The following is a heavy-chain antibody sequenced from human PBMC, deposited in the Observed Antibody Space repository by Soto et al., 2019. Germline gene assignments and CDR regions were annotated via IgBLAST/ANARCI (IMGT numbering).Heavy chain of an antibody. CDR2: ISSSGSTI. V-gene: IGHV3-11*01. CDR1: GLTFSDYY. D-gene: IGHD3-22*01. CDR3: ARVVDSGYYPDY. J-gene: IGHJ4*02. Sequence: GGSLRLSCAASGLTFSDYYMSWIRQAPGKGLEWVSYISSSGSTIYYADSVKGRFTISRDSAKNSLYLQMNSLRAEDTAVYYCARVVDSGYYPDYWGQGTLVTVSS.